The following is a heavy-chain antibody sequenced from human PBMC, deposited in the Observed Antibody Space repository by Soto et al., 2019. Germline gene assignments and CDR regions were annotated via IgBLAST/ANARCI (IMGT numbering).Heavy chain of an antibody. Sequence: SERRSLTCTVSGGTISSYYWSWIRLPPGKGLEWIGYIYYSGSTNYNPSLKSRVTISVDTSKNQFSRKLSSVTAADTAVYYCARGHYYHSSCYYEYRGQGTLVSVSS. CDR3: ARGHYYHSSCYYEY. J-gene: IGHJ4*02. V-gene: IGHV4-59*01. CDR2: IYYSGST. CDR1: GGTISSYY. D-gene: IGHD3-22*01.